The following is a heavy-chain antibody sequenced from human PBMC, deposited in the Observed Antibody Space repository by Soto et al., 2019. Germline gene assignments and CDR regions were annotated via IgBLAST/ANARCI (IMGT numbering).Heavy chain of an antibody. J-gene: IGHJ4*02. D-gene: IGHD2-15*01. CDR3: ARAWYCSGGSCYSDY. CDR2: ISAYNGNT. V-gene: IGHV1-18*01. CDR1: GYTFTSYG. Sequence: QVQLVQSGAEVKEPGASVKVSCKASGYTFTSYGISWVRQAPGQGLEWMGWISAYNGNTKYAQKFQGKVTMTTDTSTSTAYMELRSLRSDDTAVYYCARAWYCSGGSCYSDYWGREPWSPSPQ.